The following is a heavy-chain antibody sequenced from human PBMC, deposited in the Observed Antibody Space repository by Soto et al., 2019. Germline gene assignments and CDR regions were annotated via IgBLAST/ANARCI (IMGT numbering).Heavy chain of an antibody. CDR2: INAGNGNT. CDR1: GYTFTSYA. J-gene: IGHJ3*02. V-gene: IGHV1-3*01. D-gene: IGHD6-13*01. Sequence: GASVKVSCKASGYTFTSYAMHWVRQAPGQRLEWMGWINAGNGNTKYSQKFQGRVTITRDTSASTAYMELSSLRSEDTAVYYCARDSSSWHHDAFDIWGQGTMVTVS. CDR3: ARDSSSWHHDAFDI.